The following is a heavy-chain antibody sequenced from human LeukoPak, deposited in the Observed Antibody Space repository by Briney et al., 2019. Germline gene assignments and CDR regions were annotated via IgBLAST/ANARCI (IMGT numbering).Heavy chain of an antibody. Sequence: GASVKVSCKASGYTFTSYYMHWVRQAPGQGLEWMGIINPSGGSTSYAQKFQGRVTMTRDTSTSTVYMELSSLRSEDTAVYYYARVVNDYVWGSYRYGPFDYWGQGTLVTVSS. V-gene: IGHV1-46*01. J-gene: IGHJ4*02. CDR2: INPSGGST. CDR3: ARVVNDYVWGSYRYGPFDY. D-gene: IGHD3-16*02. CDR1: GYTFTSYY.